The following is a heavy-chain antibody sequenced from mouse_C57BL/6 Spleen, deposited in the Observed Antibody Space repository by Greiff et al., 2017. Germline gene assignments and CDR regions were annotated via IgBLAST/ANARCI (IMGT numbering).Heavy chain of an antibody. D-gene: IGHD1-1*01. CDR2: IWWDDAK. J-gene: IGHJ1*03. CDR1: GFSLSTFGMG. CDR3: ARRVTTVVAHWYFDV. Sequence: QVTLKESGPGLLQPSQTLSLTCSFSGFSLSTFGMGVGWLRQPSGKGLEWLAHIWWDDAKYYNPALKSRLTISKDTSKNQVFLKIANVDTADTATYYCARRVTTVVAHWYFDVWGTGTTVTVSS. V-gene: IGHV8-8*01.